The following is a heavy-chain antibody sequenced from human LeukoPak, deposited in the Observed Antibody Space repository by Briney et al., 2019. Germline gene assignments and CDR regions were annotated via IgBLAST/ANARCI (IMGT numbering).Heavy chain of an antibody. J-gene: IGHJ4*02. V-gene: IGHV1-46*01. CDR1: GYTFTSYF. CDR3: ARASLYDNFDY. Sequence: VASVKVSRKASGYTFTSYFLHWVRQAPGQGLEWVAMINPSGGSTRYPQKFQGRVTVTRDTSTSTVYMELSSLRREDTAVYFCARASLYDNFDYWGQGTLVTVSS. D-gene: IGHD3-9*01. CDR2: INPSGGST.